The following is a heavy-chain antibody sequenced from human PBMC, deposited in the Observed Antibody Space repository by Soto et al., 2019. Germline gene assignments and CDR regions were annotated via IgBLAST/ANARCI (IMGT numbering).Heavy chain of an antibody. D-gene: IGHD3-22*01. CDR3: ARIRATDYEIDY. Sequence: GESLKISCSASGFIFGFYWMTWVRQAPGKGLEWVANIERHGNDKYYVDSVTGRFTISRDNAQNSLFLQMNNLRAEDTAVYFCARIRATDYEIDYWGQGTLVTVSS. CDR1: GFIFGFYW. V-gene: IGHV3-7*03. CDR2: IERHGNDK. J-gene: IGHJ4*02.